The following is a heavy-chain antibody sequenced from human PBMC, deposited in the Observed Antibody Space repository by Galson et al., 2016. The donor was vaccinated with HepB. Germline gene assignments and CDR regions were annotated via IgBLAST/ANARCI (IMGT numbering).Heavy chain of an antibody. J-gene: IGHJ5*01. Sequence: SLRLSCAASGFTFSSHSMNWVRQAPGKGLEWVSYISGSGTITHYADSVKGRLTISRDNAKNTLYLQTNSLREEDTAVYYCARDRAPLDSWGQGILVTVST. CDR3: ARDRAPLDS. CDR2: ISGSGTIT. V-gene: IGHV3-48*02. CDR1: GFTFSSHS.